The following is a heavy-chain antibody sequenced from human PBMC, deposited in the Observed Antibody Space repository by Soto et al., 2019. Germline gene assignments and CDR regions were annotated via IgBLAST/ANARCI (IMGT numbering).Heavy chain of an antibody. CDR3: TTGPRGYETQYYFDY. J-gene: IGHJ4*02. CDR2: IKTRTDGETT. V-gene: IGHV3-15*07. Sequence: GGSLRLSCAASGSGFIFSNAWINWIRQAPGKGLERVGRIKTRTDGETTDNAAPVKGRFIISRDDSKNTVYLQMNNLKIEDTAVYYCTTGPRGYETQYYFDYWGQGTLVTVSS. D-gene: IGHD5-12*01. CDR1: GSGFIFSNAW.